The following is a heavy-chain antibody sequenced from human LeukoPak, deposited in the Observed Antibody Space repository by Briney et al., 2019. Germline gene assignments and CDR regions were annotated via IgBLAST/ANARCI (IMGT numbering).Heavy chain of an antibody. D-gene: IGHD3-3*01. CDR2: FVPEDAET. CDR1: GYSGIELS. J-gene: IGHJ3*02. Sequence: GASVKVSCKLSGYSGIELSMNWVRQAPGKGLEWLGGFVPEDAETVYAQKFQGRVSMTEDTSTDTAYMELSRLTSEDTAVYYCATRTIVGVVTYAFPIWGRGTLVTVSS. V-gene: IGHV1-24*01. CDR3: ATRTIVGVVTYAFPI.